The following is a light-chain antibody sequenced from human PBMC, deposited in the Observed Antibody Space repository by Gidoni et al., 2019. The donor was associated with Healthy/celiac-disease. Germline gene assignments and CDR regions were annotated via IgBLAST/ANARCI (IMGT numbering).Light chain of an antibody. V-gene: IGKV1-39*01. CDR1: QSISSY. CDR2: AAS. CDR3: QQSDSTPPIT. Sequence: DIQMTQSPSSLSASVGDRVTITCRASQSISSYLNWYQQKPGKAPKLLIYAASSLQSGVPSRFSGSGPGTDFTLTISSLQPEDFATYYCQQSDSTPPITFGQGTRLEIK. J-gene: IGKJ5*01.